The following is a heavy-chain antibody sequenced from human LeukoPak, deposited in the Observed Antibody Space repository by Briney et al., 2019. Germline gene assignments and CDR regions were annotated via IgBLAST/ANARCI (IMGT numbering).Heavy chain of an antibody. V-gene: IGHV3-23*01. CDR1: GFTVSGNY. J-gene: IGHJ4*02. CDR2: IRGSGSST. CDR3: AKGLRSYYDSSYFDY. Sequence: GGSLRLSCAASGFTVSGNYMSWVRQAPGKGLEWVSSIRGSGSSTYYADSVKGRFTISRDNSKNTLYLQMNSLRAEDTAVYYCAKGLRSYYDSSYFDYWGQGTLVTVSS. D-gene: IGHD3-16*01.